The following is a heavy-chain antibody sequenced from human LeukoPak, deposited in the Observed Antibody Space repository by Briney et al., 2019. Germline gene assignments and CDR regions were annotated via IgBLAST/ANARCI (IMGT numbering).Heavy chain of an antibody. CDR3: ARDEGTVWNIKNYGFDV. D-gene: IGHD1/OR15-1a*01. CDR1: GFTFSSHV. CDR2: ISKDGSSE. Sequence: GRSPRLSCAASGFTFSSHVMHWVRQAPGKGLEWLAVISKDGSSEFCADSVKGRFTISRDNSKNTLYLQMNSLRVEDTALYYCARDEGTVWNIKNYGFDVWGQGTVVTVSS. V-gene: IGHV3-30*01. J-gene: IGHJ3*01.